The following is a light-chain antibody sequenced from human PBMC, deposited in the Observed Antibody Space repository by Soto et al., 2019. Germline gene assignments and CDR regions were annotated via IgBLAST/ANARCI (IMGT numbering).Light chain of an antibody. CDR2: GAS. J-gene: IGKJ2*01. Sequence: EIVLTQSPGTLSLSPGERATLSCRASLSVSSNYLAWYQQKPGQTPRLLIYGASRRATGIPERFSGSGSGTDFTLTISRLEPEDFEVYFCQQYGNSPHTFGQGTKVDIK. CDR3: QQYGNSPHT. CDR1: LSVSSNY. V-gene: IGKV3-20*01.